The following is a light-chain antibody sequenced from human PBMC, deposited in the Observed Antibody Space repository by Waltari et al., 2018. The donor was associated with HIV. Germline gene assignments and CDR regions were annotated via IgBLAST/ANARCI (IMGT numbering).Light chain of an antibody. J-gene: IGLJ2*01. V-gene: IGLV1-51*02. CDR1: SSHIGYNH. CDR3: ATWDDSLSAVV. Sequence: QSVLTQPPSVYAAPGQKVTISCSGGSSHIGYNHVPWYQQDPGTSPKLLIYENEKRPSGIPARFSGSKFGTSATLDITELQTGDEANYYCATWDDSLSAVVFGEGTNLSVL. CDR2: ENE.